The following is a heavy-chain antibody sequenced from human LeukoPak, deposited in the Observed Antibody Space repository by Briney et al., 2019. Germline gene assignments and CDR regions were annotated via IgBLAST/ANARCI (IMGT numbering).Heavy chain of an antibody. Sequence: ASVKVSCKASGYTFNNYNIHWLRQAPGQGLEWMGIVNPGGDSTNYAQDFQGRLTLTGDTSTSTVYMELSSLRSEDTAVYYCARRSSGEPWGQGTLVTVSS. CDR1: GYTFNNYN. CDR3: ARRSSGEP. J-gene: IGHJ5*02. CDR2: VNPGGDST. V-gene: IGHV1-46*02. D-gene: IGHD6-19*01.